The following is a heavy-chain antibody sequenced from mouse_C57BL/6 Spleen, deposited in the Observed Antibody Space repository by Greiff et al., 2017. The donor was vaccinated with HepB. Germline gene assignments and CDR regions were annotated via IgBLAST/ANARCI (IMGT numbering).Heavy chain of an antibody. J-gene: IGHJ4*01. D-gene: IGHD1-1*01. CDR1: GYSFTGYF. CDR3: ARGDYYGSSYLYYYAMDY. Sequence: VQLQQSGPELVKPGASVKISCKASGYSFTGYFMNWVKQSHGKSLEWIGRINPYNGDTFYNQKFKGKATLTVDKSSSTAHMELLSLTSEDFAVYYCARGDYYGSSYLYYYAMDYWGQGTSVTDSS. CDR2: INPYNGDT. V-gene: IGHV1-37*01.